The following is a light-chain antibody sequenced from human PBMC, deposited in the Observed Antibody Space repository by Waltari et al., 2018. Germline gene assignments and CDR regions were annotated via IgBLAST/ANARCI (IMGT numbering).Light chain of an antibody. J-gene: IGLJ2*01. V-gene: IGLV1-44*01. Sequence: QSILTQSPSASGTPGQRVTFSRSGSSSNLGTNSLNLYQHVPGAAPRLLLYSNSLRPSGVPDRFSGSKSGTSASLAISGLQSEDEAVYYCATWDSNLNAWLFGGGTKVTVL. CDR1: SSNLGTNS. CDR3: ATWDSNLNAWL. CDR2: SNS.